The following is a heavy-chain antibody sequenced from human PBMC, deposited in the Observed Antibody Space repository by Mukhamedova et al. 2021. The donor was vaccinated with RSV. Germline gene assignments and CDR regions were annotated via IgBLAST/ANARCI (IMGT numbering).Heavy chain of an antibody. V-gene: IGHV3-11*01. J-gene: IGHJ4*02. CDR3: ARDNYGDYAVDI. D-gene: IGHD4-17*01. Sequence: SGSGGTIYYADSVKGRFTISRDNAKNSLFLQMDSLRDEDTAVYYCARDNYGDYAVDIWGQGILVTVSA. CDR2: SGSGGTI.